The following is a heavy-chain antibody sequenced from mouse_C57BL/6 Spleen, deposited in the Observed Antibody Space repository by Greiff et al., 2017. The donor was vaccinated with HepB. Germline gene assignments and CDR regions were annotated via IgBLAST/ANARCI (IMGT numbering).Heavy chain of an antibody. J-gene: IGHJ2*01. V-gene: IGHV1-55*01. CDR2: IYPGSGST. Sequence: QVQLQQPGAELVKPGASVKMSCKASGYTFTSYWITWVKQRPGQGLEWIGGIYPGSGSTNYNEKFKSKATLTVDTSSSTAYMQLSSLTSEDSAVYYCARRGYYGNYVDYWGQGTTLTVSS. CDR1: GYTFTSYW. D-gene: IGHD1-1*01. CDR3: ARRGYYGNYVDY.